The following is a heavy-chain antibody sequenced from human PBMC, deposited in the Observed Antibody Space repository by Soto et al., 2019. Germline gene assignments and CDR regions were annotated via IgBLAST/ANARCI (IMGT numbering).Heavy chain of an antibody. CDR2: IIPIFGTA. J-gene: IGHJ4*02. Sequence: QVQLVQSGAEVKKPGSSVKVSCKASGGTFSSYAISWVRQAPGQGLEWMGGIIPIFGTANYAQKFQGRVTITADESTSTAYMELSRLGSEDTAVYYCASDSSGSGGFDYWGQGTLVTVSS. CDR1: GGTFSSYA. V-gene: IGHV1-69*12. D-gene: IGHD3-22*01. CDR3: ASDSSGSGGFDY.